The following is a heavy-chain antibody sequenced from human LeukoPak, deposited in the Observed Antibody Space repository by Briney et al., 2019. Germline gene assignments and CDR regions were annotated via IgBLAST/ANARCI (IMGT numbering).Heavy chain of an antibody. CDR2: IYYSGST. D-gene: IGHD5-24*01. CDR1: GGSISSSSSY. Sequence: SETLSLTCTVSGGSISSSSSYWGWVRQPPGKGLEWIGSIYYSGSTYYNPSLKSRVTISIDTSKNQFSLRLNSVTAADTAVYYCAREVEMATVTGGPTYYHYMDVWGKGTTVTVSS. V-gene: IGHV4-39*07. CDR3: AREVEMATVTGGPTYYHYMDV. J-gene: IGHJ6*03.